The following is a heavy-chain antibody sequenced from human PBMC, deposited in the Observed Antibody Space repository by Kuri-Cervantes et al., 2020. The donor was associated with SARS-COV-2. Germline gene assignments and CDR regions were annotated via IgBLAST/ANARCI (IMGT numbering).Heavy chain of an antibody. V-gene: IGHV3-49*04. CDR1: GFTFGDYA. CDR2: IRSKAYGGTT. J-gene: IGHJ3*02. D-gene: IGHD3-3*01. Sequence: GESLKISCTASGFTFGDYAMSWVRQAPGKGLEWVGFIRSKAYGGTTEYAASVKGRFTISRDDSKSIAYLQMNSLRAEDTAVYWVTARDIFWSGVDAFDIWGQGTMVTVSS. CDR3: TARDIFWSGVDAFDI.